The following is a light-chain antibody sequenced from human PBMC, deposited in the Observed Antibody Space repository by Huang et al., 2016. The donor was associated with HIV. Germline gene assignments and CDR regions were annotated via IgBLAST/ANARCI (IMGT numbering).Light chain of an antibody. CDR3: HQYGTPPWT. V-gene: IGKV3-20*01. CDR2: AAS. J-gene: IGKJ1*01. CDR1: QSVSNYY. Sequence: EIVLTQSPRSLSLSPGERVTLYCRASQSVSNYYLAWYQQKPGQAPRLLSQAASTRASGSPGRFSGSGSGTAFTLTITRLEPEDSAVYFCHQYGTPPWTFGQGTRVEIK.